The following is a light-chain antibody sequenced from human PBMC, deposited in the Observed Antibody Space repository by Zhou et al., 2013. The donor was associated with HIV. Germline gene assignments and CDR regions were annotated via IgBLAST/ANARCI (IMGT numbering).Light chain of an antibody. CDR3: MQALETPRT. CDR2: LGS. V-gene: IGKV2-28*01. Sequence: VMTQSPPSLPVTPGEPASISCTSSQSLLHRNGYNYVHWFLQKPGQSPQLLMYLGSNRASGVPDRFSGGGSGTDFTLKLSRVEAEDVGFYYCMQALETPRTFGQGTKVE. CDR1: QSLLHRNGYNY. J-gene: IGKJ1*01.